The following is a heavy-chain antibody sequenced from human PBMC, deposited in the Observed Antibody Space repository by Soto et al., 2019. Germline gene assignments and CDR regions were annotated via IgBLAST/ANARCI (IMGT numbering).Heavy chain of an antibody. J-gene: IGHJ4*02. V-gene: IGHV1-69*13. Sequence: ASVKVSCKASGGTFSSYAISWVRQAPGQGLEWMGGIIPIFGTANYAQKFQGRVTITADESTSTAYMELSSLRSEDTAVYYCATRSYYSDSSGYAQFDYWGQGTLVTVSS. CDR2: IIPIFGTA. CDR1: GGTFSSYA. D-gene: IGHD3-22*01. CDR3: ATRSYYSDSSGYAQFDY.